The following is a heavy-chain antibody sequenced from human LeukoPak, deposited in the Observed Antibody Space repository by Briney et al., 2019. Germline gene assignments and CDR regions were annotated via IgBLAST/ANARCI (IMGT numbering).Heavy chain of an antibody. J-gene: IGHJ3*02. D-gene: IGHD1-26*01. Sequence: PGGSLRLSCAASGFTFSSYGMHWVRQAPGKGLEWVAFIRYDGSNKYYADSVRGRLTISRDNSKNTLYLQMNSLRAEDTAVYYCAKDEALRFGATPAFDIWGQGTMVTVSS. V-gene: IGHV3-30*02. CDR3: AKDEALRFGATPAFDI. CDR1: GFTFSSYG. CDR2: IRYDGSNK.